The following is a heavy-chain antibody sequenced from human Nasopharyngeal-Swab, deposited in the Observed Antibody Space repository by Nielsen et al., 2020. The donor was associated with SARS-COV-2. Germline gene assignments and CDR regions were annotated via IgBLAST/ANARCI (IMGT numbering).Heavy chain of an antibody. CDR3: ASNRGGYSYGHDFDY. CDR2: ISYDGSNK. J-gene: IGHJ4*02. D-gene: IGHD5-18*01. V-gene: IGHV3-30*03. CDR1: GFTFSSYG. Sequence: GGSLRLSCAASGFTFSSYGMHWVRQAPGKGLEWVAVISYDGSNKYYADSVKGRFTISRDNSKNTLYLQMNSLRAEDTAVYYCASNRGGYSYGHDFDYWGQGTLVTVSS.